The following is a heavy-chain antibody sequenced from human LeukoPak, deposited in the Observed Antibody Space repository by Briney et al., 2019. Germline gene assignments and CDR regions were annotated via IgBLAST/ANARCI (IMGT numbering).Heavy chain of an antibody. CDR1: GFIFTSYS. CDR3: ARKAQYNGHYPLDY. J-gene: IGHJ4*02. Sequence: GGSLRLSCAASGFIFTSYSMSWVRQAPGKGLEWVSGTSDRGDYTYYADSVKGRFTISRDSSKNTLFLQMNSLRAEDTALYFCARKAQYNGHYPLDYWGQGTLVTVSS. V-gene: IGHV3-23*01. CDR2: TSDRGDYT. D-gene: IGHD1-7*01.